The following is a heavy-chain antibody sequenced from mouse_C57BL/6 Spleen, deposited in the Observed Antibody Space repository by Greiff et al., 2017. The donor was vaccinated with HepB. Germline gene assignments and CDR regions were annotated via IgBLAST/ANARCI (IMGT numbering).Heavy chain of an antibody. D-gene: IGHD1-1*01. V-gene: IGHV1-20*01. J-gene: IGHJ4*01. CDR3: ARGDYYGSSYGYAMDY. CDR2: INPYNGDT. CDR1: GYSFTGYF. Sequence: EVKLMESGPELVKPGDSVKISCKASGYSFTGYFMNWVMQSHGKSLEWIGRINPYNGDTFYNQKFKGKATLTVDKSSSTAHMELRSLTSEDSAVYYCARGDYYGSSYGYAMDYWGQGTSVTVSS.